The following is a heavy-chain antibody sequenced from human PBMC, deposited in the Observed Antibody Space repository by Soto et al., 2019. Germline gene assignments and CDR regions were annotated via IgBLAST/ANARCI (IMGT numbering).Heavy chain of an antibody. Sequence: ASVKVSCKASGYTFTSYGISWVRQAPGQGLEWMGWISAYNGNTNYAQKLQGRVTMTTDTSTSTAYMELRSLRSDDTAVYYCARAIFRVVEFSYWGQGSLVPVSS. J-gene: IGHJ4*02. CDR3: ARAIFRVVEFSY. CDR1: GYTFTSYG. D-gene: IGHD3-3*01. V-gene: IGHV1-18*01. CDR2: ISAYNGNT.